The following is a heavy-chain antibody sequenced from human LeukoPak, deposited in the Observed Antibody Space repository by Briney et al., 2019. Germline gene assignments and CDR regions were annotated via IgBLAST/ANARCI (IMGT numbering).Heavy chain of an antibody. CDR1: GYTFTGYY. CDR3: ARGERGYSYGLPGGYYYYYYMDV. V-gene: IGHV1-2*02. Sequence: ASVKVSCKASGYTFTGYYMHWVRQAPGQGLEWMGWINPNSGGANYAQKFQGRVTMTRDTSISTAYMELSRLRSDDTAVYYCARGERGYSYGLPGGYYYYYYMDVWGKGTTVTVSS. J-gene: IGHJ6*03. CDR2: INPNSGGA. D-gene: IGHD5-18*01.